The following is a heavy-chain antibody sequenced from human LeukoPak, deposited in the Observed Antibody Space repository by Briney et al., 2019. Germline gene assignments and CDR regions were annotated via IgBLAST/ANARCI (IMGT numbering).Heavy chain of an antibody. Sequence: GGSLRLSCAASGFTFSSYSMNWVRQAPGKGLEWVSYISSSSSTIYYADSVKGRFTISRDNAKNSLYLQMNSLRAEDTAVYYCARLQWLVSLYWHFDLWGRGTLVTVSS. CDR1: GFTFSSYS. V-gene: IGHV3-48*04. D-gene: IGHD6-19*01. J-gene: IGHJ2*01. CDR2: ISSSSSTI. CDR3: ARLQWLVSLYWHFDL.